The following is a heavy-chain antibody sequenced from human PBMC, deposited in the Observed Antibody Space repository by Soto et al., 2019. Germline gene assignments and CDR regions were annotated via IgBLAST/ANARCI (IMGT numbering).Heavy chain of an antibody. J-gene: IGHJ3*02. CDR3: ATDDNWNFGAFNI. V-gene: IGHV3-48*01. D-gene: IGHD1-7*01. Sequence: PGGSLRLSCAASGFTFSSYSMNWVRQAPGKGLEWVSYIRSSSSTTYYADSVKGRFTISRDNAKNSLFLQMNSLRAEDTAVYYCATDDNWNFGAFNIWGQGTMVTVSS. CDR1: GFTFSSYS. CDR2: IRSSSSTT.